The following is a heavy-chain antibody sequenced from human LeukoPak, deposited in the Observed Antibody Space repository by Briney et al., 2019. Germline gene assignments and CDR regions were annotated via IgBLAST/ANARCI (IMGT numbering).Heavy chain of an antibody. CDR2: IIPIFGTA. CDR1: GYTFTSYD. D-gene: IGHD5-12*01. J-gene: IGHJ4*02. Sequence: GASVKVSCKASGYTFTSYDINWVRQAPGQGLEWMGGIIPIFGTANYAQKFQGRVTITADESTSTAYMELSSLRSEDTAVYYCARWARGYSGYDFFDYWGQGTLVTVSS. CDR3: ARWARGYSGYDFFDY. V-gene: IGHV1-69*13.